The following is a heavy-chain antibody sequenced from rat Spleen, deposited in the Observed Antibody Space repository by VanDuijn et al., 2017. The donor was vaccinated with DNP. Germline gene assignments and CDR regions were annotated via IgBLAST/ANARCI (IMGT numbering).Heavy chain of an antibody. CDR1: GFTFSDYY. Sequence: EVQLVESGGGLVQPGRSLKLSCAASGFTFSDYYMAWVRQAPTKGLEWVASITSSGGSTYYPDSVKGRFTISRDNAKNTLYLQMNSLRSEDTATYYCARDRDFDYWGQGTLVTVSS. D-gene: IGHD4-3*01. CDR3: ARDRDFDY. J-gene: IGHJ3*01. CDR2: ITSSGGST. V-gene: IGHV5-25*01.